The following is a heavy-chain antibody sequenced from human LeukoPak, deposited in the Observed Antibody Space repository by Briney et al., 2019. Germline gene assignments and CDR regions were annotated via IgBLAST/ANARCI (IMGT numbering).Heavy chain of an antibody. CDR1: GYTFTSYG. D-gene: IGHD2-21*01. CDR3: ARGDCSGSICYSPMDV. J-gene: IGHJ6*03. CDR2: ISAYNGNT. Sequence: ASVKVSCKASGYTFTSYGISWVRQAPGQGLEWMGWISAYNGNTNYAQKLQGRVTISVDTSKNQFSLKVSSVTAADTAVYYCARGDCSGSICYSPMDVWGTGTTVTVSS. V-gene: IGHV1-18*01.